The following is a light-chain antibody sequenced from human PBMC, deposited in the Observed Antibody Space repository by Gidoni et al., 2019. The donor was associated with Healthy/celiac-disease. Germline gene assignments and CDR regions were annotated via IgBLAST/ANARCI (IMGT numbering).Light chain of an antibody. CDR1: SSDVGGYNY. J-gene: IGLJ2*01. CDR2: DVS. V-gene: IGLV2-14*03. Sequence: SALTPPASVSRSPGQSITIACNGTSSDVGGYNYVSWYPQHPGKAPKLMIYDVSNRPSGGSNRFSGSKSGNTASLTISGLQAEDEADYYCSSYTSSSTRVVFGGGTKLTGL. CDR3: SSYTSSSTRVV.